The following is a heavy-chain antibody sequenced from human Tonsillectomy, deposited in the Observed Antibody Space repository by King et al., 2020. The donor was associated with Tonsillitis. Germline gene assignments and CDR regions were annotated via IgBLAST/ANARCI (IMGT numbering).Heavy chain of an antibody. J-gene: IGHJ4*02. D-gene: IGHD3-22*01. CDR1: GFTFSTYS. CDR2: ISSSSTYI. CDR3: ARAAGSGAFDSSGYYHY. Sequence: VQLVESGGGPVKPGGSLRLSCAASGFTFSTYSMNWVRQAPGKGLEWVSSISSSSTYIYYADSVKGRFTISRDNANNSLYLQMNSRRDEDTSVYYCARAAGSGAFDSSGYYHYWGQGTLVTVSS. V-gene: IGHV3-21*01.